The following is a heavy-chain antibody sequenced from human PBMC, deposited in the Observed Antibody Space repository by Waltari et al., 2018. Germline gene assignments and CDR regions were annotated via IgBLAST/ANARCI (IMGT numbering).Heavy chain of an antibody. CDR3: TRGGVDSAMLPDY. CDR2: ISFDGSIK. V-gene: IGHV3-30-3*01. CDR1: GFTFRRFA. J-gene: IGHJ4*02. Sequence: QVQLVESGGGVVHPGRSLRLSWAASGFTFRRFAMHWVRQAPGKGLEWVAVISFDGSIKNYADSVKGRFTIARDSSKKLLYLEMNSLGPEDMAVYYCTRGGVDSAMLPDYWGLGTLVTVSS. D-gene: IGHD5-18*01.